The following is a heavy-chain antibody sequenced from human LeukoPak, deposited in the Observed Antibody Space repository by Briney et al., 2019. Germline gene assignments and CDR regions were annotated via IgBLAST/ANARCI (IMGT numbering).Heavy chain of an antibody. CDR2: IYPGDSDT. J-gene: IGHJ5*02. D-gene: IGHD6-6*01. Sequence: GESLKISCKGSGSSFTSHWIGWVRQMPGKGLEWMGIIYPGDSDTRYSPSFQGQVTISADKSISTAYLQWSSLKALDSAMYYCARQAQYSSSSKLWFDPWGQGTLLIVSS. CDR3: ARQAQYSSSSKLWFDP. CDR1: GSSFTSHW. V-gene: IGHV5-51*01.